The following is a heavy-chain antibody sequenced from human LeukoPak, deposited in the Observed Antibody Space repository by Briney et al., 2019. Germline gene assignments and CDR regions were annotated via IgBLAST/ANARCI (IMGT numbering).Heavy chain of an antibody. CDR2: IKSRIDGGTT. J-gene: IGHJ4*02. D-gene: IGHD2-15*01. CDR3: TLVGCSDGSCYAGHY. CDR1: GFTFSSYA. Sequence: PGGSLRLSCAASGFTFSSYAMSWVRQAPGKGLEWVGRIKSRIDGGTTDYGAPVKGRFTISRDDSKNTLYLQMNSLKTEDTAVYYCTLVGCSDGSCYAGHYWGQGTLVTVSS. V-gene: IGHV3-15*01.